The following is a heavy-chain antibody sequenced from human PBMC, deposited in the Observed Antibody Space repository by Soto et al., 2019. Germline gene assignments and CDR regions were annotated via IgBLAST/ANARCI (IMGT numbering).Heavy chain of an antibody. J-gene: IGHJ3*02. CDR1: GFTFSSYG. Sequence: GGSLRLSCAASGFTFSSYGMHWVRQAPGKGLEWVAVIWYDGSNKYYADSVKGRFTISRDNSKNTLYLQMNSLRAEDTAVYYCARDPGSPGRVTNDAFDIWGQGTMVTVSS. D-gene: IGHD4-17*01. CDR3: ARDPGSPGRVTNDAFDI. CDR2: IWYDGSNK. V-gene: IGHV3-33*01.